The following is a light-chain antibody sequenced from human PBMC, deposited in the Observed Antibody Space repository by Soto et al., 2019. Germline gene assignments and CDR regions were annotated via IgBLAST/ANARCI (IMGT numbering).Light chain of an antibody. CDR3: GTWDTSLSVGL. CDR1: SSNIGNNP. CDR2: DSD. V-gene: IGLV1-51*01. J-gene: IGLJ3*02. Sequence: QSVLTQPPSVSAAPGQTVSISCSGSSSNIGNNPVSWYQQFPGTTPKLLIYDSDKRPSGIPDRFSGSKSGTSATLGITGLQTGDEADYYCGTWDTSLSVGLFGGGTKLTVL.